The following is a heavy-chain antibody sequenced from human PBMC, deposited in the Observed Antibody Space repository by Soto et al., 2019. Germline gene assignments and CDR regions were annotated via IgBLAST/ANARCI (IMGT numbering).Heavy chain of an antibody. CDR3: AKVKTWTYLDY. CDR2: ISGSDDST. D-gene: IGHD5-12*01. V-gene: IGHV3-23*01. CDR1: GFTFSTYA. Sequence: EVQLLESGGGLVQPGGSLRLSCAASGFTFSTYAMSWVRQAPGKGLEWVSSISGSDDSTYYADSVKGRFTISRDNSKNTVFLKMKSLRGEDTAVYYCAKVKTWTYLDYWGQGTLVTVSS. J-gene: IGHJ4*02.